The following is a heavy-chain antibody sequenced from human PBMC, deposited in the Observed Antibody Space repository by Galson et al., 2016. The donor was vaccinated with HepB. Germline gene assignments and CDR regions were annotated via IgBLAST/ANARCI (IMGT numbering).Heavy chain of an antibody. D-gene: IGHD4-11*01. CDR3: VKTVTVHYYYYYGMDV. Sequence: SLRLSCAASGFTFSSYAMHWVRQAPGKGLEYVSAISSNGGSTYYADSVKGRFTISRDNSKNTLNLQMSSLRAEDTAVYYCVKTVTVHYYYYYGMDVWGQGTTVTVSS. CDR1: GFTFSSYA. CDR2: ISSNGGST. V-gene: IGHV3-64D*06. J-gene: IGHJ6*02.